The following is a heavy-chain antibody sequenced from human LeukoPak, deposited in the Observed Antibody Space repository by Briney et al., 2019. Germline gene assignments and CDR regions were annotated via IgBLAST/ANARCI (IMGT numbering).Heavy chain of an antibody. CDR1: GYTFNSYD. V-gene: IGHV1-18*01. J-gene: IGHJ4*02. CDR2: INPNSGGT. D-gene: IGHD5-24*01. Sequence: ASVKVSFKASGYTFNSYDISWVRQAPGQGLEWMGWINPNSGGTNYAQKLQGRVTMTTDTSTSTAYMELRSLRSDDTAVYYCARVMATNFDYWGQGTLVIVSS. CDR3: ARVMATNFDY.